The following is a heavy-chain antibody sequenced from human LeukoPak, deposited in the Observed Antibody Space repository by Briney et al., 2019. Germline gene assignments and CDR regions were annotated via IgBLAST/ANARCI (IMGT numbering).Heavy chain of an antibody. V-gene: IGHV4-34*01. J-gene: IGHJ4*02. D-gene: IGHD3-16*02. CDR3: ARGRLFDVWGSYRALSN. Sequence: SETQSLTCAVYGGSFSGYYWSWIRQPPGKGLEWIGEINQSGSTNYNPSLKSRVTISVDTSKNQFSLKLSSVTAADTAVYYCARGRLFDVWGSYRALSNWGQGTRVTVSS. CDR2: INQSGST. CDR1: GGSFSGYY.